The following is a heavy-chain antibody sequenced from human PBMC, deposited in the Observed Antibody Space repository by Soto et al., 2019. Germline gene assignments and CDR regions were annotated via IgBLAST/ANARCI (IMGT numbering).Heavy chain of an antibody. CDR2: ISAYNGNT. J-gene: IGHJ5*02. V-gene: IGHV1-18*04. CDR1: GYTFNMYG. CDR3: ARQDVLFPRAIPALDP. Sequence: QVQLVQSGAEGKKPGASVKVACRAAGYTFNMYGITWVRQAPGQGLDWMGWISAYNGNTNYAQKFRGRVTMTPDTSTSTAYMELMSLRSDDTAVYYCARQDVLFPRAIPALDPWGQGTLVNVSS. D-gene: IGHD2-2*02.